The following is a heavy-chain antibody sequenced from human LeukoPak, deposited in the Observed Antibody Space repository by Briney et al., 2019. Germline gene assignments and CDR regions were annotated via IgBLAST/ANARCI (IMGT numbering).Heavy chain of an antibody. CDR1: GGSFGGYY. V-gene: IGHV4-34*01. J-gene: IGHJ5*02. CDR3: ARVGSHTYYYGSGLNWLDP. Sequence: PSETLSLTCAVYGGSFGGYYWSWIRQPPGKGLEWIGEINHSGSTNYNPSLKSRVTISVDTSKNQFSLKLSSVTAADTAVYYCARVGSHTYYYGSGLNWLDPWGQGTLVTVSS. D-gene: IGHD3-10*01. CDR2: INHSGST.